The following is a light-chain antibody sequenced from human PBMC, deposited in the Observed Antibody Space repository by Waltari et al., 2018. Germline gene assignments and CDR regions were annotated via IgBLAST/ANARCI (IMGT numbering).Light chain of an antibody. CDR2: GNN. CDR1: SSNIGAGYD. CDR3: QSYDSSLSEYV. J-gene: IGLJ1*01. Sequence: QSVLTQPPSVSGAPGQRVTISCTGSSSNIGAGYDVHWYQQLPGTAPKLLICGNNNRPAGVPDRFSGSKSGTSGSLAITGLQAEDEADYYCQSYDSSLSEYVFGTGTKVTVL. V-gene: IGLV1-40*01.